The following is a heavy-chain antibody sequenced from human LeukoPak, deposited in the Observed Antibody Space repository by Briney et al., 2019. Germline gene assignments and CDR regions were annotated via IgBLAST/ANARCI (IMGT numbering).Heavy chain of an antibody. Sequence: GASVKVSCKASGYTFTGYYMHWVRPTPGQGLEWMGWINPNSGGTNYAQKFQGRVTMTRDTSISTAYMELSRLRSDDTAVYYCARVVNRIVGATTHDYWGQGTLVTVSS. J-gene: IGHJ4*02. V-gene: IGHV1-2*02. CDR1: GYTFTGYY. CDR2: INPNSGGT. CDR3: ARVVNRIVGATTHDY. D-gene: IGHD1-26*01.